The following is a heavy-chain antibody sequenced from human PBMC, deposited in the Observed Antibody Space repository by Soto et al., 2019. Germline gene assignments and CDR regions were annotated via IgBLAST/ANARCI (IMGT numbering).Heavy chain of an antibody. V-gene: IGHV3-21*01. CDR3: ASLLARYYYDSSGYKDAFDI. CDR2: ISSSSSYI. CDR1: GFTFSSYS. Sequence: GGSLRLSCAASGFTFSSYSMNWVRQAPGKGLEWVSSISSSSSYIYYADSVKGRFTISRDNAKNSLYLQMNSLRAEDTAVYYCASLLARYYYDSSGYKDAFDIWGQGTTVTVSS. J-gene: IGHJ3*02. D-gene: IGHD3-22*01.